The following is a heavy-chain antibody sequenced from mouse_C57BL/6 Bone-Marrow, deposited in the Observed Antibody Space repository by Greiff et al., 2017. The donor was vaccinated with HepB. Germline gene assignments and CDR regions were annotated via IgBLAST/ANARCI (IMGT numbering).Heavy chain of an antibody. J-gene: IGHJ2*01. CDR2: ISSGVSYT. CDR1: GFTFSSYG. Sequence: EVKLVESGGDLVKPGGSLKLSCAASGFTFSSYGMSWVRQTPDKRLEWVATISSGVSYTYYPDSVKGRFTITRDNAKNTLYLQMSSLKSEDTAMYYCARLHYGSSYFDYWGQGTTLTVSS. D-gene: IGHD1-1*01. V-gene: IGHV5-6*01. CDR3: ARLHYGSSYFDY.